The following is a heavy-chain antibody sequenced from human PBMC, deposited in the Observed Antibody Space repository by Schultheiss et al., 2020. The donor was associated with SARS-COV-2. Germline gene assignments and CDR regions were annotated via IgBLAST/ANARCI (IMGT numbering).Heavy chain of an antibody. Sequence: GGSLRLSCAASGFTFSSYWMSWVRQAPGKGLEWVSYISSSGSTIYYADSVKGRFTISRDNSKNTLYLQMNSLRAEDTAVYYCARGGSGWSEGGIGNLDYWGQGTLVTVSS. CDR3: ARGGSGWSEGGIGNLDY. D-gene: IGHD6-19*01. J-gene: IGHJ4*02. CDR2: ISSSGSTI. CDR1: GFTFSSYW. V-gene: IGHV3-48*01.